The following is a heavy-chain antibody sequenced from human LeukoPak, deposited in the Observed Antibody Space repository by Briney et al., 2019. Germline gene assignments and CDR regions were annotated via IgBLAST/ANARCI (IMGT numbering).Heavy chain of an antibody. D-gene: IGHD3-10*01. J-gene: IGHJ4*02. Sequence: GASVKVSCKASTYIFTDNSIHWVRQAPGQGPHWMGWINPNSGDTHYARNFQDRVTMTRDTSVSTAYMELTSLRSDDTAMYYCARENSFGSGSYIFDSWGQGTLVTVSS. CDR2: INPNSGDT. CDR3: ARENSFGSGSYIFDS. CDR1: TYIFTDNS. V-gene: IGHV1-2*02.